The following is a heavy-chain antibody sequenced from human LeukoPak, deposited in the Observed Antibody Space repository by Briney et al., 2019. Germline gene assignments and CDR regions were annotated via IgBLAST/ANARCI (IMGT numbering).Heavy chain of an antibody. D-gene: IGHD5-12*01. CDR2: IKQDGSEK. CDR3: ARDGDSGYDNFDY. CDR1: GFTFSSYW. V-gene: IGHV3-7*01. Sequence: GGSLRLSCAASGFTFSSYWMSWVRQAPGKGLEWVANIKQDGSEKYYVDSVKGRFTISRDNAKNSLYLQMNSLRAEDTAVYYCARDGDSGYDNFDYWGQGTLVTVSS. J-gene: IGHJ4*02.